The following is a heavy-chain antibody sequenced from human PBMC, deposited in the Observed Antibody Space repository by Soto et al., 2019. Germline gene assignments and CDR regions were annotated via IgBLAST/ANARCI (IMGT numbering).Heavy chain of an antibody. CDR1: GGSIISYY. CDR2: IYYRGRT. V-gene: IGHV4-59*01. Sequence: SETMSLTCTVSGGSIISYYWSWIRQPPGKGLERIGYIYYRGRTNYNPSKKSRETISVDKSKNQFTLKINTVNAADTAVYYCAREVGYCSSTSCSYYFDYWGQGTLVTVS. CDR3: AREVGYCSSTSCSYYFDY. D-gene: IGHD2-2*01. J-gene: IGHJ4*02.